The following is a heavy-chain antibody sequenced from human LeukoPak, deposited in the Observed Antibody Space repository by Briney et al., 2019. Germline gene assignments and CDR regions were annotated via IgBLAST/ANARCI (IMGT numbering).Heavy chain of an antibody. V-gene: IGHV3-30*03. CDR2: ISYDGSNK. CDR1: GFTFSSYG. CDR3: AIYGSGEIDY. J-gene: IGHJ4*02. D-gene: IGHD3-10*01. Sequence: PGRSLRLSCAASGFTFSSYGMHWVRQAPGKGLEWVAVISYDGSNKYYADSVKGRFTISKDNSKNTLYLQMNSLRAEDTAVYYCAIYGSGEIDYSGERTLVTVSS.